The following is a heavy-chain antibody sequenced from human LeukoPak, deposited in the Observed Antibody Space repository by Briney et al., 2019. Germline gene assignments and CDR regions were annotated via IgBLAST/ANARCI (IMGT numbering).Heavy chain of an antibody. CDR3: AKDRGRLRDGYNYGFDY. CDR1: GFTFSSYA. CDR2: ISGSGGST. D-gene: IGHD5-24*01. J-gene: IGHJ4*02. V-gene: IGHV3-23*01. Sequence: GGSLRLSCAASGFTFSSYAMSWVRQAPGKGLEWVSAISGSGGSTYYADSVKGRFTISRDNSKNTLYLQMNSLRAEDTAVYYCAKDRGRLRDGYNYGFDYRGQGTLVTVSS.